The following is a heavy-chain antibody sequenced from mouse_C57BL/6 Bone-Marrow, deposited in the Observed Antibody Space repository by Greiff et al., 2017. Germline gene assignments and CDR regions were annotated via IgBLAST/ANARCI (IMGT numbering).Heavy chain of an antibody. CDR1: GYTFTDYY. J-gene: IGHJ2*01. V-gene: IGHV1-26*01. D-gene: IGHD3-1*01. CDR3: ARGGLL. CDR2: INPNNGGT. Sequence: EVQLQQSGPELVKPGASVKISCKASGYTFTDYYMNWVKQSHGKSLEWIGDINPNNGGTSYNQKFKGKATLTVDKSSSTAYMELRSLTSEDSAVYYCARGGLLWGQGTTLTVSS.